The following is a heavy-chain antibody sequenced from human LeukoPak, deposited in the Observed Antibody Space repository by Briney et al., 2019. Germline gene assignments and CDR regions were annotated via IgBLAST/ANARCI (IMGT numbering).Heavy chain of an antibody. V-gene: IGHV1-2*02. CDR1: GYTFIDYF. J-gene: IGHJ4*02. D-gene: IGHD6-19*01. Sequence: ASVKVSCKASGYTFIDYFIHWMRQAPGQGLEWMGWINPNSGGTNYAQKFQGRVTMTRDTSISTAYMELSRLRSDDTAVYYCAIDYSSGWSMDYWGQGTLVTVSS. CDR2: INPNSGGT. CDR3: AIDYSSGWSMDY.